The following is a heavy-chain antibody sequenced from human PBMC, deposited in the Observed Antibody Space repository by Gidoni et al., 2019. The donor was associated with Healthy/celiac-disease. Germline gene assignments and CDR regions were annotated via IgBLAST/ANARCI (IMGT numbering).Heavy chain of an antibody. V-gene: IGHV4-61*02. CDR1: GGSISSGSYY. Sequence: QVQLQESGPGLVKPSQTLSLTCTVSGGSISSGSYYWGWLRQPAGKGLEWIGRIYTSGSTNYNPSLKSRVTISVDTSKNQFSLKLSSVTAADTAVYYCARGKKGVRDQNNWFDPWGQGTLVTVSS. J-gene: IGHJ5*02. CDR2: IYTSGST. D-gene: IGHD1-1*01. CDR3: ARGKKGVRDQNNWFDP.